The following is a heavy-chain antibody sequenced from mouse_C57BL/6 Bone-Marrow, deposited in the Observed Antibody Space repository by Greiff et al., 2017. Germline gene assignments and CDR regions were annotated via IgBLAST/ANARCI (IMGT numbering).Heavy chain of an antibody. Sequence: QVQLQQPGAELVKPGASVKLSCKASGYTFTSYWMQWVKQRPGQGLEWIGEIDPSDSYTNYNQKVKGKATLTVDTSSSTAYMQLSSLTSEDSAVYYCARWGSPYYAMDYWGQGTSVTVSS. V-gene: IGHV1-50*01. CDR3: ARWGSPYYAMDY. CDR2: IDPSDSYT. J-gene: IGHJ4*01. CDR1: GYTFTSYW. D-gene: IGHD1-1*01.